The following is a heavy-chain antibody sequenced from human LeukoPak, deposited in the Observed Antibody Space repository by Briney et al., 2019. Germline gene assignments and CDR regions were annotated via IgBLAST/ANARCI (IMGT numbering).Heavy chain of an antibody. CDR3: ARPLRYFDWLIFDY. CDR1: GYTFTSYG. CDR2: ISAYNGNT. Sequence: GASVKVSCKASGYTFTSYGISWVRQAPGQGLEWMGWISAYNGNTNYAQKFQGRVTITADKSTSTAYMELSSLRSEDTAVYYCARPLRYFDWLIFDYWGQGTLVTVSS. D-gene: IGHD3-9*01. J-gene: IGHJ4*02. V-gene: IGHV1-18*01.